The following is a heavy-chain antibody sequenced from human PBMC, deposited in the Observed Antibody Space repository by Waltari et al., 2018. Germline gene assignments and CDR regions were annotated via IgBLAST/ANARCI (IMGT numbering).Heavy chain of an antibody. Sequence: EVQLVESGGGLVQPGGSLRLSCAASGFTFSNYRMNWVGQAPGKGLEWVSHITSINNAKSYADSVRGRFTISRDNAKDSLYLEMSSLRPEDTAIYYCARSLMGYYYYMDVWGKGTTVTISS. V-gene: IGHV3-48*04. CDR1: GFTFSNYR. J-gene: IGHJ6*03. CDR3: ARSLMGYYYYMDV. D-gene: IGHD3-10*01. CDR2: ITSINNAK.